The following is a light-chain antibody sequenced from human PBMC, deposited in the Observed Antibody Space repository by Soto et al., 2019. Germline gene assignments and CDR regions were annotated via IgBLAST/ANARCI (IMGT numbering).Light chain of an antibody. J-gene: IGKJ3*01. CDR1: QSVSSSY. CDR2: GAS. Sequence: EIVLTQSPGTLSLSPGERATLSCRASQSVSSSYLAWYQQKPGQAPRLLIYGASSRATGIPDRFSGSGSGTDFTLTISRLEPEDFAVYYCQQHGSSITFGTGTKVDIK. V-gene: IGKV3-20*01. CDR3: QQHGSSIT.